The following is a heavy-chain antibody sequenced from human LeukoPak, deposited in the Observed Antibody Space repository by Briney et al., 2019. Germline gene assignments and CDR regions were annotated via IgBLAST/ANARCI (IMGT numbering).Heavy chain of an antibody. D-gene: IGHD3-16*02. CDR3: AKSLVLRKSRGY. CDR2: ISGEGGST. V-gene: IGHV3-43*02. CDR1: GFTFDDYA. J-gene: IGHJ4*02. Sequence: PGGSPRLSCAASGFTFDDYAMHWVRQAPGKGLEWVSLISGEGGSTYYADSVKGRFTISRDNSKNTLYVQMNRLRAEDTSVYYCAKSLVLRKSRGYWGQGTLVTVSS.